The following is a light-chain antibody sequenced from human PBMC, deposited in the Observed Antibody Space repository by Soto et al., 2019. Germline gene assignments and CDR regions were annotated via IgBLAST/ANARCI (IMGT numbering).Light chain of an antibody. CDR1: SSDVGGYDF. V-gene: IGLV2-8*01. CDR2: EIN. J-gene: IGLJ3*02. Sequence: QSALTQPPSASWSPGQSVTISCTGTSSDVGGYDFVSWYQQHPGKAPKLIISEINKRPSGVPDRFSGSKSGNTASLTVSGLQAEDEADYYCSSYAGSMSWVFGGGTKLTVL. CDR3: SSYAGSMSWV.